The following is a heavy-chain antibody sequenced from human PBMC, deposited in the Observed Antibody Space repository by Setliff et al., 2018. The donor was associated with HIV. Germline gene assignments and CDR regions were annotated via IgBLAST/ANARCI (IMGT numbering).Heavy chain of an antibody. CDR1: GFTFSTYA. V-gene: IGHV3-23*01. CDR2: ISDSSRT. J-gene: IGHJ6*02. Sequence: GGSLRLSCTTSGFTFSTYAMSWVRQAPGKGLEWVSAISDSSRTYYADSVKGRFTISRDNAKNSMDLQMNSLRAEDTAIYYCARKLRPGHGVDVWGQGTTVTVSS. CDR3: ARKLRPGHGVDV. D-gene: IGHD3-10*01.